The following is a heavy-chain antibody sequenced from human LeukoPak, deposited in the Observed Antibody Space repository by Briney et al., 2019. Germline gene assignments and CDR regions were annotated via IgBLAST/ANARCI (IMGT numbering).Heavy chain of an antibody. CDR1: GFTFSSYG. CDR2: IRYDGSNK. Sequence: GGSLRLSCAASGFTFSSYGMHWVRQAPGKGLEWVAFIRYDGSNKYYADSVKGRFTISRDNSKNTLYLQMNSLRAEDTAVYYCATPSGYDRGDAFDIWGQGTMVTVSS. D-gene: IGHD5-12*01. V-gene: IGHV3-30*02. J-gene: IGHJ3*02. CDR3: ATPSGYDRGDAFDI.